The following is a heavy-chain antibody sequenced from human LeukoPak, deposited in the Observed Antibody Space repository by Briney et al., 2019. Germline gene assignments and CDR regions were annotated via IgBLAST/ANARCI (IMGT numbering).Heavy chain of an antibody. D-gene: IGHD3-10*01. CDR1: GFTFSSYA. CDR3: AKEVGRYYGSGSYFDY. CDR2: TGSTGVST. Sequence: PGGSLRLSCAASGFTFSSYAMNWVRQAPGKGLEWVSGTGSTGVSTFYADSVKGRFTISRDNSKNTLYLQMNSLRAEDTAVYYCAKEVGRYYGSGSYFDYWGQGTLVTVSS. J-gene: IGHJ4*02. V-gene: IGHV3-23*01.